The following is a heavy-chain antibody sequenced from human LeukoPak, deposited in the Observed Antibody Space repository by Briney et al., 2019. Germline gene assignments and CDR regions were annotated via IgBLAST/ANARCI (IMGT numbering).Heavy chain of an antibody. J-gene: IGHJ5*02. CDR3: ARVSRSGITIFGVVMGYNWFDP. V-gene: IGHV3-48*03. CDR2: ISSSGSTI. CDR1: GFTFSSYE. D-gene: IGHD3-3*01. Sequence: GGSLRLSCAASGFTFSSYEMNWVRQAPGKGLEWVSYISSSGSTIYYADSVKGRFTIYRDNAKNSLYLQMNSLRAEDTAVYYCARVSRSGITIFGVVMGYNWFDPWGQGTLVTVSS.